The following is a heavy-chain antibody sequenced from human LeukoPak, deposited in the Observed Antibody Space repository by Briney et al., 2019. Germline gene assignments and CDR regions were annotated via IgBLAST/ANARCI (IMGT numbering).Heavy chain of an antibody. Sequence: PGGSLRLSCIASVFTFSSYGMYWVRQAPGKGLEWVAFIRFDETNKYYAVSVKGRFTSCRDNSKNTLYLQMNSLRDEDTAVYYCAKAPRHRGISMVRGVREDHYMDVWGKGTTVTISS. CDR1: VFTFSSYG. J-gene: IGHJ6*03. D-gene: IGHD3-10*01. CDR2: IRFDETNK. CDR3: AKAPRHRGISMVRGVREDHYMDV. V-gene: IGHV3-30*02.